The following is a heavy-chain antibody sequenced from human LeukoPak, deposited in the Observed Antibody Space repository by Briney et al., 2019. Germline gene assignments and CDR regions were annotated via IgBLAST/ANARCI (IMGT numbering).Heavy chain of an antibody. CDR2: IYYSGST. CDR3: ARELRYFDWLLFDY. J-gene: IGHJ4*02. Sequence: SETLSLTCTVSGGSISSYYWSWIRQPPGKGLEWIGYIYYSGSTNYNPSLKSRVTISVDTSKNQFSLKLSSVTAADTAVYYCARELRYFDWLLFDYWGQGTLVTVSS. CDR1: GGSISSYY. D-gene: IGHD3-9*01. V-gene: IGHV4-59*12.